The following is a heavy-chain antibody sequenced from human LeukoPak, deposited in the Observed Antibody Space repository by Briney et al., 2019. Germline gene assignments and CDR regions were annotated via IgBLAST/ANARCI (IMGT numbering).Heavy chain of an antibody. CDR1: GGSFSGYY. CDR3: ARVGPIAAAGYFDY. V-gene: IGHV4-34*01. CDR2: INHSGST. J-gene: IGHJ4*02. D-gene: IGHD6-13*01. Sequence: PSETLSLTCAVYGGSFSGYYWSWIRQPPGKGLEWIGEINHSGSTNYNPSLKSRVTISVDTSKNQFSLKLSSVTAADTAVYYCARVGPIAAAGYFDYWGQGTLVTVSS.